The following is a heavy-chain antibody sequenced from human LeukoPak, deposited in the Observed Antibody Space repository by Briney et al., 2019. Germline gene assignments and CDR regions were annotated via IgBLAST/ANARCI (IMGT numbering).Heavy chain of an antibody. J-gene: IGHJ3*02. CDR1: GGSINDYY. Sequence: SETLSLTCTVSGGSINDYYWSWIRQPAGKGLEWIGRIYTSGSTNYNPSLKSRVTMSVDTSKNQFSLQLNSVTPEDTAVYYCARDPGIAVAGHAFDIWGQGTMVTVSS. V-gene: IGHV4-4*07. CDR2: IYTSGST. D-gene: IGHD6-19*01. CDR3: ARDPGIAVAGHAFDI.